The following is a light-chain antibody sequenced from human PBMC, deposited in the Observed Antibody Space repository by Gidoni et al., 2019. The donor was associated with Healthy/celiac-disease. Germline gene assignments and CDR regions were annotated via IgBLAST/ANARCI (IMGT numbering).Light chain of an antibody. V-gene: IGLV2-14*03. J-gene: IGLJ1*01. CDR3: SSYTSSSTLYV. Sequence: QSALTQPASVSGSPGQSTSISCTGTSSDVGGYNYVSWYQQHPGKAPKLMIYDVINRPSGVSNRFSGSKSGNTASLTISGLQAEDEADYYCSSYTSSSTLYVFGTGTKVTVL. CDR2: DVI. CDR1: SSDVGGYNY.